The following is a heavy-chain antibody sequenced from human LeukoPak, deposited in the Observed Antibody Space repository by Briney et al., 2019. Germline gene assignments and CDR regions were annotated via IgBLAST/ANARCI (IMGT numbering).Heavy chain of an antibody. CDR2: IDPSDSYT. Sequence: GESLKISCKGSGDSFTSYWISWVRQMPGKGLEWMGRIDPSDSYTNYSPSSQGHVTISADKSISTAYLQWSSLKASDTAMYYCARQGTMVRSFGYWGQGTLVTVSS. V-gene: IGHV5-10-1*01. CDR1: GDSFTSYW. CDR3: ARQGTMVRSFGY. D-gene: IGHD3-10*01. J-gene: IGHJ4*02.